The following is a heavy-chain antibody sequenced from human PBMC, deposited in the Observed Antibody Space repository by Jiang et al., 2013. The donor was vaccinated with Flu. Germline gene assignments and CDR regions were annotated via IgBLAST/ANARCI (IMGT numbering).Heavy chain of an antibody. V-gene: IGHV4-39*01. Sequence: GPGLVKPSGTLSLTCTVSGGSISSSSYYWGWIRQPPGKGLEWIGSIYYSGSTYYNPSLKSRVTISVDTSKNQFSLKLSSVTAADTAVYYCARGDHEDDILFSFGYNWFRPLGPGNPGHRLL. CDR1: GGSISSSSYY. J-gene: IGHJ5*02. CDR3: ARGDHEDDILFSFGYNWFRP. CDR2: IYYSGST. D-gene: IGHD3-9*01.